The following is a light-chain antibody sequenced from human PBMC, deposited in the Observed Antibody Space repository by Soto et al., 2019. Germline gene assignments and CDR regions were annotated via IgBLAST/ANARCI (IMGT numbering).Light chain of an antibody. CDR3: QQSYSTSIT. CDR2: AAS. V-gene: IGKV1-39*01. Sequence: IQLSKSPASLSAPVGDRVTITCRASQSISSYLNWYQQKPGKAPKLLIYAASSLQSGVPSRFSGSGSGTDFTLTISSLQPEDFATYYCQQSYSTSITFGQGTRLEI. CDR1: QSISSY. J-gene: IGKJ5*01.